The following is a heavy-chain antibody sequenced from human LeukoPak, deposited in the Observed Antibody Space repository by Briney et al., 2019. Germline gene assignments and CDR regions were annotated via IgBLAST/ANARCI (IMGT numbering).Heavy chain of an antibody. J-gene: IGHJ4*02. CDR2: ISSTSSHI. Sequence: GGSLRLSCAASGFTFRIYSMNWVRQAPGKGLESVSSISSTSSHINYAESVKGRFTISRDNAKNSLYLQMNGLRAEDTAVYYCASGSGHDYWGQGTLVTVSS. V-gene: IGHV3-21*01. CDR3: ASGSGHDY. CDR1: GFTFRIYS. D-gene: IGHD2-15*01.